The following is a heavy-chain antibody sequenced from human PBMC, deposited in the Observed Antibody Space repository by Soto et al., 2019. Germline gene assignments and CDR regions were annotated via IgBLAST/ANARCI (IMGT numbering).Heavy chain of an antibody. V-gene: IGHV1-2*04. J-gene: IGHJ4*02. Sequence: VASVKVSCKASGYTFTGYYMHWVRQAPGQGLEWMGWINTNSGGTNYAQKFQGWVTMTRDTSISTAYMELSRLRSDDTAVYYCARDNGDYGGGTDYWGQGTLVTVSS. CDR2: INTNSGGT. CDR3: ARDNGDYGGGTDY. CDR1: GYTFTGYY. D-gene: IGHD4-17*01.